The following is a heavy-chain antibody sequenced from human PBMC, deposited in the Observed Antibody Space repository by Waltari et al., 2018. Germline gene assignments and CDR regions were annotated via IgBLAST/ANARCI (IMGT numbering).Heavy chain of an antibody. D-gene: IGHD2-2*01. CDR3: ARGDCSSTSCYSLES. V-gene: IGHV3-30*01. CDR2: ISSDGTKK. J-gene: IGHJ1*01. CDR1: GFTIKDFA. Sequence: QVHLVESGGGVVQSGKSLRLSCAASGFTIKDFAMHWVRQAPGQGLGWVSGISSDGTKKYDADSVKGRFTISRDNSGGTLYLQMNSLRPQDTAIYFCARGDCSSTSCYSLESWGHGTLVTVS.